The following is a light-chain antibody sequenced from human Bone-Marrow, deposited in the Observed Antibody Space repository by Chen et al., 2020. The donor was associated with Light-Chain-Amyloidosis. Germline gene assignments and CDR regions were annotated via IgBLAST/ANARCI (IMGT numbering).Light chain of an antibody. J-gene: IGKJ4*01. V-gene: IGKV3-20*01. CDR3: QQYGTSPLT. CDR1: QTISSNY. Sequence: EIVLTQSPGTLSLSPGEGANLSCRASQTISSNYLTWYQQKFGQAPRLLIYGSSSRATGIPDRFTGSGSETDFTLTINSLEPEDFAMYYCQQYGTSPLTFGGGTKVEIK. CDR2: GSS.